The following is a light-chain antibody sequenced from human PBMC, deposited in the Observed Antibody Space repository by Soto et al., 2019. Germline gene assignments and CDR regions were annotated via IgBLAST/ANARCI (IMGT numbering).Light chain of an antibody. Sequence: QSALTQPASVSGSPGQSITISCTGTSSDVGSYNLVSWYQQHPGKAPKLMIYEGSKRPSGVSNRFSGSKSGNTASLTISWLQAEDEGDYYCCSYAGSSTSLYVFGTGTKLTVL. CDR1: SSDVGSYNL. J-gene: IGLJ1*01. V-gene: IGLV2-23*01. CDR2: EGS. CDR3: CSYAGSSTSLYV.